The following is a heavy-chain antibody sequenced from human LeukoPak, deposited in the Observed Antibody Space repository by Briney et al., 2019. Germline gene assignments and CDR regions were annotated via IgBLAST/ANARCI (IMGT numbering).Heavy chain of an antibody. CDR2: IYHSGST. J-gene: IGHJ4*02. D-gene: IGHD6-19*01. Sequence: PSETLSLTCTVSSGSISSYYWSWIRQPPGKGLEWIGSIYHSGSTYYNPSLKSRVTISVDTSKNQFSLKLSSVTAADTAVYYCARTGYSSGWYGDYFDYWGQGTLVTVSS. CDR3: ARTGYSSGWYGDYFDY. CDR1: SGSISSYY. V-gene: IGHV4-59*08.